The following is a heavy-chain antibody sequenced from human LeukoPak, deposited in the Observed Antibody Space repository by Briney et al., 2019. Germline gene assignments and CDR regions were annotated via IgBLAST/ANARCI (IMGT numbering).Heavy chain of an antibody. D-gene: IGHD1/OR15-1a*01. CDR2: VYYSGST. V-gene: IGHV4-59*08. CDR3: ARSIIGTRSKFDY. Sequence: SETLSLTCTVSGGSISSYYWSWIRQPPGKGLEWIGYVYYSGSTNYNPSLRSRVTISVDTSKNHFSLKLSSVTAADTAVYSCARSIIGTRSKFDYWGQGTLVTVSS. J-gene: IGHJ4*02. CDR1: GGSISSYY.